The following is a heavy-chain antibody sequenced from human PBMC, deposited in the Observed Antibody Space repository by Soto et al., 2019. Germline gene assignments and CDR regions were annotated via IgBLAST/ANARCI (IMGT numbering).Heavy chain of an antibody. CDR1: GFTFSSYS. Sequence: EVQLVESGGGLVKPGGSLRLSCAASGFTFSSYSMNWVRQAPGKGLEWVSSISSSSSYIYYADSVKGRFTISRDNPKNSLYLQMNSQRDEDTAVYYCARDHRAGSVSYHYYYYYYGMDVWGQGTTVTVSS. CDR3: ARDHRAGSVSYHYYYYYYGMDV. D-gene: IGHD3-10*01. V-gene: IGHV3-21*01. CDR2: ISSSSSYI. J-gene: IGHJ6*02.